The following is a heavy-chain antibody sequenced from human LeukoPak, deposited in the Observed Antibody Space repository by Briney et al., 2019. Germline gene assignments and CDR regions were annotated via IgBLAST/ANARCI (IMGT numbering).Heavy chain of an antibody. J-gene: IGHJ4*02. CDR3: AKDSYSKGDY. CDR2: IKNDGTVK. V-gene: IGHV3-7*01. Sequence: GGSLRLSCAASGFTFRSYGMHWVRQAPGKGLEWVANIKNDGTVKNYVDSVKGRFTISRDNAKNSLYLQMNSLRAEDTGVYYCAKDSYSKGDYWGQGVLVTVSS. D-gene: IGHD5-18*01. CDR1: GFTFRSYG.